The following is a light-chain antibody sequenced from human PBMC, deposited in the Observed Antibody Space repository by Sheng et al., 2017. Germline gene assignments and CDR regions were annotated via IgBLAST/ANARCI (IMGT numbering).Light chain of an antibody. CDR2: DVS. CDR1: SSDIGSCNY. Sequence: QSVLTQPASASGSPGQTITISCTGTSSDIGSCNYVSWYQQHPGKAPKLMIYDVSSRPSGVSNRFSGSRSGNTASLTISGVQAEDEGEYYCTSFTSSITWVFGGGTKLTVL. J-gene: IGLJ3*02. V-gene: IGLV2-14*03. CDR3: TSFTSSITWV.